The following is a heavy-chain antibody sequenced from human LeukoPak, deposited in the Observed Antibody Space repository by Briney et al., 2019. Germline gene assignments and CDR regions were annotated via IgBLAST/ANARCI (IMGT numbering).Heavy chain of an antibody. CDR1: GFTFSSYE. D-gene: IGHD3-22*01. CDR3: ARVPPGYYDSSGYYYDY. CDR2: ISSSGSTI. V-gene: IGHV3-48*03. J-gene: IGHJ4*02. Sequence: QPGGSLRLSCAASGFTFSSYEMNWVRQAPGKGLEWVSYISSSGSTIYYADSVKGRFTISRDNAKNSLYLQMNSLRAEETAVYYCARVPPGYYDSSGYYYDYWGQGTLVTVSS.